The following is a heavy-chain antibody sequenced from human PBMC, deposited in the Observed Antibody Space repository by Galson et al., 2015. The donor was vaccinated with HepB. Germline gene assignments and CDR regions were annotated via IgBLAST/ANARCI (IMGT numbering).Heavy chain of an antibody. CDR3: ARDADGNLDY. Sequence: SLRLSCAASGFTFSDYYMNWIRQAPGKGLEWVAFISGPGHLIYYADSVKGRFTVSRDNANMYLQMNSLRAEDTAVYYCARDADGNLDYWGQGTLVTVSS. CDR2: ISGPGHLI. CDR1: GFTFSDYY. J-gene: IGHJ4*01. V-gene: IGHV3-11*01. D-gene: IGHD4-23*01.